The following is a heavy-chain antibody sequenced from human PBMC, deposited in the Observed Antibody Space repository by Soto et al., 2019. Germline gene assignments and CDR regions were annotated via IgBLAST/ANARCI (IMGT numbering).Heavy chain of an antibody. CDR2: VYHTGRT. J-gene: IGHJ4*02. CDR3: ARDFASFDS. V-gene: IGHV4-61*01. D-gene: IGHD3-3*01. CDR1: GGSFKSGSYS. Sequence: QVQLQESGPGLVKPSETLSLTCTVSGGSFKSGSYSWSWIRQPPGKRLEWIGYVYHTGRTSYNPSLKSRVSIAMDTSKNQFSLNLDSVTAADTAVYFCARDFASFDSWGQGSLVTVSS.